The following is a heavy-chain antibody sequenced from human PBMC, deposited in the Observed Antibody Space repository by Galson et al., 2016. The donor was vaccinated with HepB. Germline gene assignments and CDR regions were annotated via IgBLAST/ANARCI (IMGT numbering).Heavy chain of an antibody. Sequence: SLRLSCAASGFTFRSYDMSWVRQAPGKGLEWVSGINYSGSNTYYADSVKGRFTISRDNSKNTLYLQMNSLRPEDTSLYYCAGAFDFWGQGILVTVSS. CDR2: INYSGSNT. D-gene: IGHD3-16*01. V-gene: IGHV3-23*01. CDR3: AGAFDF. CDR1: GFTFRSYD. J-gene: IGHJ4*02.